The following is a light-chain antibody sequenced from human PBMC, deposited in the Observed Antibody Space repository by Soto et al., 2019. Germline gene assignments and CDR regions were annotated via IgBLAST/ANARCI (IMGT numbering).Light chain of an antibody. CDR3: QHYNSYST. Sequence: IQMTQSPSSLSASVGDRVTLTCRASRSMTDWLAWYQQKPGKAPKLRIYDASSLQSGVPSRLSGSGSGTEFTLTISSMQPDDSATYYCQHYNSYSTFGQGTKVDI. CDR1: RSMTDW. V-gene: IGKV1-5*01. CDR2: DAS. J-gene: IGKJ1*01.